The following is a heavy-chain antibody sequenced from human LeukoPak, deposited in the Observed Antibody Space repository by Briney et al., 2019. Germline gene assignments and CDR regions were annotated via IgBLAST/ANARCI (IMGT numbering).Heavy chain of an antibody. D-gene: IGHD6-13*01. V-gene: IGHV1-18*01. Sequence: ASVKVSCKASGYTFTSYGISWVRQAPGQGLEWMGWTSAYNGNTNYAQKLQGRVTMTTDTSTSTAYMELRSLRSDDTAVYYCARQIRGYSKSSWYGGGDYWGQGTLVTVSS. CDR3: ARQIRGYSKSSWYGGGDY. CDR1: GYTFTSYG. J-gene: IGHJ4*02. CDR2: TSAYNGNT.